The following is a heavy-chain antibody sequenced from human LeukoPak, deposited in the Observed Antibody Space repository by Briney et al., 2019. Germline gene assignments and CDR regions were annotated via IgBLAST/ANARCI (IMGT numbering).Heavy chain of an antibody. CDR3: ARWAAAGNCIGFDY. V-gene: IGHV4-38-2*01. Sequence: ASETLSLTCAVSGYSISSGYYWGWIRQPPGKGLEWIGSIHHTGSTYYNPSPKSRVITSVNTTKNNFSLQLRCVAAASPPVDYCARWAAAGNCIGFDYWGQGTLVTVSS. CDR1: GYSISSGYY. J-gene: IGHJ4*02. CDR2: IHHTGST. D-gene: IGHD6-13*01.